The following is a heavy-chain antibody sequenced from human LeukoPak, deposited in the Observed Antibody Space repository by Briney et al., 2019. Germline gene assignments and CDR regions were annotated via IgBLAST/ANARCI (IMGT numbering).Heavy chain of an antibody. CDR3: AKGDTYYYDSSGSSFDY. CDR2: ISGSGGST. J-gene: IGHJ4*02. V-gene: IGHV3-23*01. CDR1: GFTFSSYE. D-gene: IGHD3-22*01. Sequence: GGSLRLSCAASGFTFSSYEMNWVRQAPGKGLEWVPAISGSGGSTYYADSVKGRFTISRDNSKNTLYLQMNSLRAEDTAVYYCAKGDTYYYDSSGSSFDYWGQGTLVTVSS.